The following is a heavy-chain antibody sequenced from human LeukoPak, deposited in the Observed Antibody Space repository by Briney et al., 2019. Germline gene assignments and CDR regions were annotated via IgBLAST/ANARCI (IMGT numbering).Heavy chain of an antibody. CDR3: ARDFHPTWMTTVTVPDY. J-gene: IGHJ4*02. Sequence: ASVKVSCKASGYTFTGYYMHWVRQAPGQGLEWMGWMNPNSGATSHAQSFQGRVTMTRDTSISTAYMELSRLRSDDTAVYYCARDFHPTWMTTVTVPDYWGQGTLVTVSS. CDR2: MNPNSGAT. V-gene: IGHV1-2*02. D-gene: IGHD4-17*01. CDR1: GYTFTGYY.